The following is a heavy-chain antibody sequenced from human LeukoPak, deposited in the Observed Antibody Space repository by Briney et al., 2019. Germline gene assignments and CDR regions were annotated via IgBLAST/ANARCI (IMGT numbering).Heavy chain of an antibody. CDR2: ISWNSGSI. D-gene: IGHD3-10*01. Sequence: GGSLRLSCAASGFTFDDYAMHWVRQAPGKGLEWVSGISWNSGSIGYADSVKGRFTISRDNAKNSLYLQMNSLRAEDTALYYCAKDMGGYYYGSGTSGDPAPFDYWGQGTLVTVSS. CDR3: AKDMGGYYYGSGTSGDPAPFDY. J-gene: IGHJ4*02. V-gene: IGHV3-9*01. CDR1: GFTFDDYA.